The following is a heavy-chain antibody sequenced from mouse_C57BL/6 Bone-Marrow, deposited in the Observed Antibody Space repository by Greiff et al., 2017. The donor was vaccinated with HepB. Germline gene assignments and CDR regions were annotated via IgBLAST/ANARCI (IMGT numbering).Heavy chain of an antibody. V-gene: IGHV14-3*01. CDR1: GFNIKNTY. Sequence: EVQLQQSVAELVRPGASVKLSCTASGFNIKNTYMHWVKQRPEQGLEWIGRIDPANGNTKYAPKFQGKATITADTSSNPAYRQLSSLTSEDTAIYYGASIGWLLLWYFDVWGTGTTVTVSS. CDR3: ASIGWLLLWYFDV. J-gene: IGHJ1*03. D-gene: IGHD2-3*01. CDR2: IDPANGNT.